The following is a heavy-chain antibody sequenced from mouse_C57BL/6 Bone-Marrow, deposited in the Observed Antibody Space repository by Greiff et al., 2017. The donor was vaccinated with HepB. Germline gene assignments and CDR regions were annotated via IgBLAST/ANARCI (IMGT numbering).Heavy chain of an antibody. CDR3: TRRDLLWDY. D-gene: IGHD2-1*01. Sequence: QVQLQQPGAELVKPGASVKLSCKASGYTFTSYWMQWVKQRPGQGLEWIGEIDPSDSYTNYNQKFKGKATLTVDTSSSTAYMQLRSLTSEDSAVYYCTRRDLLWDYWGQGTTLTVSS. V-gene: IGHV1-50*01. CDR2: IDPSDSYT. J-gene: IGHJ2*01. CDR1: GYTFTSYW.